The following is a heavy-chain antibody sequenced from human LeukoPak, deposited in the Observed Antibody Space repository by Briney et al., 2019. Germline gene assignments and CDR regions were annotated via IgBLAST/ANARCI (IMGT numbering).Heavy chain of an antibody. CDR3: ARGRASAFDV. CDR1: GDSVSTSDVA. V-gene: IGHV6-1*01. D-gene: IGHD6-25*01. CDR2: TYYTSKWNT. J-gene: IGHJ3*01. Sequence: SQTLSLSCAISGDSVSTSDVAWNWVRHSPSRGLEWLGRTYYTSKWNTDYAVSVKSRIVVNPDTSKNQFSLQLNSVTSEDTAVYYCARGRASAFDVWGQGTMVTVSS.